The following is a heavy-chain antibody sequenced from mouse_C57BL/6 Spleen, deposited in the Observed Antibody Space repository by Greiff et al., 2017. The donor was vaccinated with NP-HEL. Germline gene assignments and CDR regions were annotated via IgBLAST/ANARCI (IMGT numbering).Heavy chain of an antibody. CDR1: GYTFTSYT. D-gene: IGHD2-1*01. J-gene: IGHJ4*01. CDR2: INPSSGYT. CDR3: ANGNGYAMDY. V-gene: IGHV1-4*01. Sequence: QVQLKQSGAELARPGASVKMSCKASGYTFTSYTMHWVKQRPGQGLEWIGYINPSSGYTKYNQKFKDKATLTADKSSSTAYMQLSSLTSEDSAVYYCANGNGYAMDYWGQGTSVTVSS.